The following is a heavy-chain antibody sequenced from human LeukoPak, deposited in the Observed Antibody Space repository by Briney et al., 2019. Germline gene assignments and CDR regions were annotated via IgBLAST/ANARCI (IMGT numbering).Heavy chain of an antibody. D-gene: IGHD3-22*01. CDR2: IGTAGDT. CDR1: GFTFSSYD. Sequence: PGGSLRLSCAASGFTFSSYDMHWVRQATGKGLEWVSAIGTAGDTYYPGSVKGRFTISRENAKNSLYLQVNSLRAGDTAVYYCARGDSSGYYADAFDIWGQGTMVTVSS. J-gene: IGHJ3*02. CDR3: ARGDSSGYYADAFDI. V-gene: IGHV3-13*04.